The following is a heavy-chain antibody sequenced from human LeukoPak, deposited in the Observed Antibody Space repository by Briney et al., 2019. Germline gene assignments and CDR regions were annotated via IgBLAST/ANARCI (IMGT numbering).Heavy chain of an antibody. V-gene: IGHV3-9*01. CDR3: ASSSGTEYYFDY. J-gene: IGHJ4*02. CDR2: ISWNSGSI. CDR1: GFTFSSYA. D-gene: IGHD3-10*01. Sequence: PGGSLRLSCAASGFTFSSYAMSWVRQAPGKGLEWVSGISWNSGSIGYADSVKGRFTISRDNAKNSLYLQMNSLRAEDTALYYCASSSGTEYYFDYWGQGTLVTVSS.